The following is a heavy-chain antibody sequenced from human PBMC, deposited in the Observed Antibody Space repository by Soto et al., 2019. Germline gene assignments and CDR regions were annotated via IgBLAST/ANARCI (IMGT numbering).Heavy chain of an antibody. CDR2: IIPIFGTA. D-gene: IGHD6-19*01. V-gene: IGHV1-69*13. CDR1: GGTFGSYA. J-gene: IGHJ4*02. Sequence: GASVKVSCKASGGTFGSYAISWVRQAPGQGLEWMGGIIPIFGTANYAQKFQGRVTITADESTSTAYMELSSLRSEDTAVYYCARSPYSSGWKYYFDYWGQGTLVTVSS. CDR3: ARSPYSSGWKYYFDY.